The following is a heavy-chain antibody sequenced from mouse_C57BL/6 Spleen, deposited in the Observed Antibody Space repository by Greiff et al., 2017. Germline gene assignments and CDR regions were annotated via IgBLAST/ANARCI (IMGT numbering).Heavy chain of an antibody. Sequence: VQLQQPGAELVMPGASVKLSCKASGYTFTSYWMHWVKQRPGQGLEWIGEIDPSDSYTNYNQKFKGKSTLTVDKSSSTAYMQLSSLTSEDSAVYYCARSYGNRYFDVWGTGTTVTVSS. CDR3: ARSYGNRYFDV. D-gene: IGHD2-1*01. CDR1: GYTFTSYW. CDR2: IDPSDSYT. J-gene: IGHJ1*03. V-gene: IGHV1-69*01.